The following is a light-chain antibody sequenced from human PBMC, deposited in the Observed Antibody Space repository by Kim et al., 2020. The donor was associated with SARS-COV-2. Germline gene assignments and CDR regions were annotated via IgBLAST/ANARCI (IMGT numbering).Light chain of an antibody. V-gene: IGKV3-20*01. Sequence: AGETATPSRRASHIVASDYLAWFRHNPGQAPRLLIDYASDRATGIPDRVSGSGSETDFTLTISRLEPEAFALYYCQQYAISPRTFGQGTKVDIK. CDR2: YAS. CDR1: HIVASDY. CDR3: QQYAISPRT. J-gene: IGKJ1*01.